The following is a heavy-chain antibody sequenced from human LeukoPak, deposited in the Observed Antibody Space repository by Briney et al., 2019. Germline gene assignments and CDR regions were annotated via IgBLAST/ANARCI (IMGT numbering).Heavy chain of an antibody. J-gene: IGHJ4*02. D-gene: IGHD4-17*01. CDR2: IIASGGTT. CDR1: GFTFSSYS. CDR3: AKGAGGSYGLYYFDY. V-gene: IGHV3-23*01. Sequence: GGSLRLSCAASGFTFSSYSMNWVRQAPGKGLEWVSSIIASGGTTYYADSVKGRFTISRDNSKNTVYLQMNTLRAEDTAVYYCAKGAGGSYGLYYFDYWGQGTLVIVSS.